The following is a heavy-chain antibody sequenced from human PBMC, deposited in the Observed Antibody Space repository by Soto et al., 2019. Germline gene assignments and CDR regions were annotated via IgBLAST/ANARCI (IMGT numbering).Heavy chain of an antibody. CDR3: TTTHIVVVTAPDY. D-gene: IGHD2-21*02. CDR1: GFTFSNAW. Sequence: GGSLRLSCAASGFTFSNAWMSWVRQAPGKGLEWVGRIKSKTDGGTTDYAAPVKGRFTISRDDSKNTLDLQMNSLKTEDTAVYYCTTTHIVVVTAPDYWGQGTLVTVSS. V-gene: IGHV3-15*01. CDR2: IKSKTDGGTT. J-gene: IGHJ4*02.